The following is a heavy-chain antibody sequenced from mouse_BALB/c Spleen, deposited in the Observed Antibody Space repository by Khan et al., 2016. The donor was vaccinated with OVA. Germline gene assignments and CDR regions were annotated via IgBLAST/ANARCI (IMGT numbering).Heavy chain of an antibody. CDR3: ARDRIDY. J-gene: IGHJ2*01. V-gene: IGHV1-7*01. CDR2: INPSSGYT. CDR1: GYTFSTYW. Sequence: QVQLQQSGAELAKPGASVKMSCKASGYTFSTYWIHWVKQRPGQGLEWIGYINPSSGYTYYNQRFNDKDTLTADKSSSTAYMQLSSLTSEDSAVYYCARDRIDYWGQGTTRTVSS.